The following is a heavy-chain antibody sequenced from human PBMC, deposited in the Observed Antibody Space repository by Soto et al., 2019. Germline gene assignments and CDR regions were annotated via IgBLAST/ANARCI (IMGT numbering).Heavy chain of an antibody. V-gene: IGHV4-4*02. J-gene: IGHJ4*02. D-gene: IGHD4-17*01. CDR1: GGSISSSNW. CDR3: ARDDGDYFDY. CDR2: IYHSGST. Sequence: QVQLQESGPGLVKPSGTLSLTCAVSGGSISSSNWWSWVRQPPGKGLEWIGEIYHSGSTNYNPSLQSRATIAVDKSKNQVSLKLSSVTAADAAVYYCARDDGDYFDYWGQGTLVTVSS.